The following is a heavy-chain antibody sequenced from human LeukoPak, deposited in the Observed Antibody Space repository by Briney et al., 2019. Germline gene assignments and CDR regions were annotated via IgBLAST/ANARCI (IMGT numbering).Heavy chain of an antibody. D-gene: IGHD3-10*01. Sequence: ASVKVSCKASGYTFTGYYMHWVRQAPGQGLEWMGWINPNSGGTNYAQKFQGRVTMTGDTSISTAYMELSRLRSDDTAVYYCARDPRITMVRGVESGDYWGQGTLVTVSS. CDR3: ARDPRITMVRGVESGDY. J-gene: IGHJ4*02. V-gene: IGHV1-2*02. CDR2: INPNSGGT. CDR1: GYTFTGYY.